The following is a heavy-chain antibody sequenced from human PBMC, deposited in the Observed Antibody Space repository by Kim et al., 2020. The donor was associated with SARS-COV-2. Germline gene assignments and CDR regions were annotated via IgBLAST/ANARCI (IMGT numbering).Heavy chain of an antibody. CDR1: GGSLRTSGYY. J-gene: IGHJ5*02. D-gene: IGHD6-25*01. CDR3: ARGVGIAAVGA. Sequence: SETLSLTCTVSGGSLRTSGYYWGWIRQPPGKGLEWIGSISYSRITRYNPPLKSLVTVSVDPPTIQFSLKLTSVSAADTAVFYCARGVGIAAVGAWGPGT. V-gene: IGHV4-39*01. CDR2: ISYSRIT.